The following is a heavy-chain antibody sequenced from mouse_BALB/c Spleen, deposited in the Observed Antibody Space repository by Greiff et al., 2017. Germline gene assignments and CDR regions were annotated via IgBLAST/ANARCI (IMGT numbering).Heavy chain of an antibody. Sequence: EVQLQQSGAELVKPGASVKLSCTASGFNIKDTYMHWVKQRPEQGLEWIGRIDPANGNTKYDPKFQGKATLTADTSSNTAYLQLSSLTSEDTAVYYCARGQYYYDDDGGYYAMDYWGQGTSVTVSS. J-gene: IGHJ4*01. CDR3: ARGQYYYDDDGGYYAMDY. CDR1: GFNIKDTY. V-gene: IGHV14-3*02. D-gene: IGHD2-4*01. CDR2: IDPANGNT.